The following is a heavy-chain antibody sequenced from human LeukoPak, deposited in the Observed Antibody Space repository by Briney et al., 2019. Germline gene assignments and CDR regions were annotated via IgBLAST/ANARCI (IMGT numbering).Heavy chain of an antibody. D-gene: IGHD3-10*01. J-gene: IGHJ5*02. V-gene: IGHV4-34*01. Sequence: PSETLSLTCAVYGGSFSTYYWSWIRRPPGKGLEWIGEINHSGSTNYNPSLKSRVTTSVDTSKNQFSLKLSSVTAADTAVYYCARDARFGERIRRGFDPWGQGTLVTVSS. CDR3: ARDARFGERIRRGFDP. CDR2: INHSGST. CDR1: GGSFSTYY.